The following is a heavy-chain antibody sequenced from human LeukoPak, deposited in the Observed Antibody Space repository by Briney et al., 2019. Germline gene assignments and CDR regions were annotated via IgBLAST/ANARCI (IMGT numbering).Heavy chain of an antibody. CDR3: ARGYGSSWYDY. Sequence: ASMKVSCKASGYSFIDNYIHWVRQAPGQGLEWMGWINSNRGETKNAQKFQGRVTMTRDTSISTAYMEMNSLTSDDTAVYYCARGYGSSWYDYWGQGALVTVTS. D-gene: IGHD6-13*01. J-gene: IGHJ4*02. V-gene: IGHV1-2*02. CDR2: INSNRGET. CDR1: GYSFIDNY.